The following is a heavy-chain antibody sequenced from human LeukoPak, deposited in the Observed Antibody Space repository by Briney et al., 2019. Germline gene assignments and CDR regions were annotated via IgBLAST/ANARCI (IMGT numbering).Heavy chain of an antibody. J-gene: IGHJ5*02. Sequence: SETLSLTCTVSSESISSSSHYWGWRRRPPGKGLEWLGSIDSGRNIHSNPSLEGRDTISGDTSKNQFSLKLSSVTAADTAVYYCARTKYYFDSSDYFFFDPWGQGILVIVSS. D-gene: IGHD3-22*01. V-gene: IGHV4-39*01. CDR3: ARTKYYFDSSDYFFFDP. CDR1: SESISSSSHY. CDR2: IDSGRNI.